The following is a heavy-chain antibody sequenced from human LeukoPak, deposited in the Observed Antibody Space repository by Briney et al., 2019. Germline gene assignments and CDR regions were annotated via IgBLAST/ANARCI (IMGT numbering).Heavy chain of an antibody. CDR3: ATSYSYYSD. Sequence: PSETLSLTCTVSGGSISNTNYYWGWIRQPPGKGLEWIGTIYYSGSTYYNPSLKSRVTISVDTSKNQFSLKLSSVTAADTAVYYCATSYSYYSDWGQGALVTVSS. D-gene: IGHD5-18*01. J-gene: IGHJ4*02. CDR2: IYYSGST. V-gene: IGHV4-39*01. CDR1: GGSISNTNYY.